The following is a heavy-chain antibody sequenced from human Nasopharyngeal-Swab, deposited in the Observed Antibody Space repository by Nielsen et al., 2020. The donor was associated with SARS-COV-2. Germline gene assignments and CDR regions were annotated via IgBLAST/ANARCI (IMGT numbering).Heavy chain of an antibody. CDR2: TYWDDDK. J-gene: IGHJ4*02. CDR3: AHRRYSSYYFDY. Sequence: WIRQPPGKALEWLALTYWDDDKRYSPSLKSRLTITKDTSKNQVVLTMTNMDPVDTATYYCAHRRYSSYYFDYWGQGTLVTVSS. V-gene: IGHV2-5*02. D-gene: IGHD6-13*01.